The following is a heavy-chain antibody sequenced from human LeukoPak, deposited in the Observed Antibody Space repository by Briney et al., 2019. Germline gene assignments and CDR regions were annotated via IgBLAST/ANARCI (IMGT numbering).Heavy chain of an antibody. D-gene: IGHD2-15*01. CDR3: ARDCSGGSCYPTFDAFDI. CDR2: IKQDGSEK. CDR1: GFTFSSYW. Sequence: GGSLRLSCAASGFTFSSYWMSWVRQAPGTGLEWVANIKQDGSEKYYVDSVKGRFTNYKDNAKNSLYLQRNSLRAEDTAVYYCARDCSGGSCYPTFDAFDIWGQGTMVTVSS. V-gene: IGHV3-7*01. J-gene: IGHJ3*02.